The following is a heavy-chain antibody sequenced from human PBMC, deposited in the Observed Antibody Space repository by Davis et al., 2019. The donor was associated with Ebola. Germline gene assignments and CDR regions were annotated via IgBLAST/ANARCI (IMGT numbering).Heavy chain of an antibody. D-gene: IGHD6-6*01. V-gene: IGHV3-7*03. CDR1: RFTFSNFW. CDR2: INQDGSEI. CDR3: AREPEQLEFDY. J-gene: IGHJ4*02. Sequence: ESLKISCTASRFTFSNFWMSWVRQAPGKGLEWVANINQDGSEIFYVDSVKGRFTISRDNAKNSLFLQMNSLRAGDTAVYFCAREPEQLEFDYWGQGTLVTVSS.